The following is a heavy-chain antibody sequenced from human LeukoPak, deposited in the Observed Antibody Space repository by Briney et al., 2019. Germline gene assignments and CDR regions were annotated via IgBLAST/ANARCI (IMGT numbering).Heavy chain of an antibody. J-gene: IGHJ4*02. D-gene: IGHD3-10*01. V-gene: IGHV4-39*07. Sequence: SETLSLTCTASGGSISSSSYYWGWIRQPPGKGLEWIGNIYYSGSAYYNPSLKSRVTISVDTSKNQFSLTLTSVTAADTAVYYCARLGRSGGKYYFDYWGQGTLVTVSS. CDR1: GGSISSSSYY. CDR3: ARLGRSGGKYYFDY. CDR2: IYYSGSA.